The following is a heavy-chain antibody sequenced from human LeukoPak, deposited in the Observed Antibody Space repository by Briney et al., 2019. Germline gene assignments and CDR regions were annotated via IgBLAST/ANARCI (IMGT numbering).Heavy chain of an antibody. V-gene: IGHV4-59*01. Sequence: SETLSLTCAVYGGSFSSYYWSWIRQPPGKGLEWIGYIYYSGSTDYNPSLKSRVTISVDTSKNQFSLKLSSVTAADTAVYYCARARTAMVTDAFDIWGQGTMVTVSS. D-gene: IGHD5-18*01. CDR3: ARARTAMVTDAFDI. CDR1: GGSFSSYY. CDR2: IYYSGST. J-gene: IGHJ3*02.